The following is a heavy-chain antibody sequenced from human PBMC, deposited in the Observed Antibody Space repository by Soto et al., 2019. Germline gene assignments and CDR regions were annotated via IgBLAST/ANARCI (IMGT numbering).Heavy chain of an antibody. J-gene: IGHJ4*01. CDR1: GFTFSSYA. V-gene: IGHV3-23*01. D-gene: IGHD2-15*01. CDR3: AKDFFGDIVVVVAATTLDN. CDR2: ISGSGGST. Sequence: GSLRLSCAASGFTFSSYAMSWVRQAPGKGLEWVSAISGSGGSTYYADSVKGRFTISRDNSKNTLYLQMNSLRAEDTAVYYCAKDFFGDIVVVVAATTLDNWGQGTLDTVSS.